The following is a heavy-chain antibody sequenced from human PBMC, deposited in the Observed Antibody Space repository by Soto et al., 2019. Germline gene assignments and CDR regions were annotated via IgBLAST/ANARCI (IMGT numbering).Heavy chain of an antibody. V-gene: IGHV1-3*01. CDR2: INAGNGNT. CDR3: AHTPDSSSWYPWFDP. D-gene: IGHD6-13*01. CDR1: GYTFTNYA. Sequence: GPSVKVSCKSSGYTFTNYAMHLVRQAPGQRLEWMGWINAGNGNTKYSQKFQGRVTITKDTSKNQVVLTMTNMDPVDTATYYCAHTPDSSSWYPWFDPWGQGTLVTVSS. J-gene: IGHJ5*02.